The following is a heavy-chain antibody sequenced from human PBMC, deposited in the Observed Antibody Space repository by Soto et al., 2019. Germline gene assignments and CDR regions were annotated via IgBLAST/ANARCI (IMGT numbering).Heavy chain of an antibody. CDR3: AKVPSCSSSTCLDY. J-gene: IGHJ4*02. CDR1: GFSFSKYS. Sequence: KTGGSLRLSCAASGFSFSKYSMNWVRQAPGKGLEWVSSINDRSNYIYYADSVKGRFTISRDNAINSLYLQMNSLRPGDTAVYYCAKVPSCSSSTCLDYGGRGTLVTVSS. V-gene: IGHV3-21*06. D-gene: IGHD2-15*01. CDR2: INDRSNYI.